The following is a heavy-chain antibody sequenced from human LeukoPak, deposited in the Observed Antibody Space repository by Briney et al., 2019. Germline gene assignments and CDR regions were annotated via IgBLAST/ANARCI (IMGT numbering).Heavy chain of an antibody. CDR3: ARVGFIAVAGHYFFDI. CDR2: IYYSGST. D-gene: IGHD6-19*01. CDR1: GGSISSYY. V-gene: IGHV4-59*01. J-gene: IGHJ3*02. Sequence: PSETLSLTCTVSGGSISSYYWSWIRQPPGKGLEWIGYIYYSGSTNYNPSLKSRVTISVDTSKNQFSLKLSSVTAADTAVYYCARVGFIAVAGHYFFDIWGQGTMVAVSS.